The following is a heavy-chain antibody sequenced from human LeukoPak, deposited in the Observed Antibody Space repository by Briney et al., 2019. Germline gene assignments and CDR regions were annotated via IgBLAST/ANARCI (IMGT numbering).Heavy chain of an antibody. J-gene: IGHJ4*02. V-gene: IGHV4-39*01. CDR1: GGSVSSGSYY. CDR3: AGGRSGWYGVGDY. D-gene: IGHD6-19*01. Sequence: SETLSLTCTVSGGSVSSGSYYWGWIRQPPGKGLEWIGSFYYSGSTYYNLSLKSRVTISADTSKNQFSLKLSSVTAADTAVYYCAGGRSGWYGVGDYWGQGTLVTVSS. CDR2: FYYSGST.